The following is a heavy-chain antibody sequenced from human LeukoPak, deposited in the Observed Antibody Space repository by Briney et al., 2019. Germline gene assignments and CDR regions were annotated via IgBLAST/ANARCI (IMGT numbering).Heavy chain of an antibody. Sequence: RGSLRLSCAASGFTFSSYWMHWVRQGPGKGLVWVSRINGDGSSSAYADSAKGRFTISRDNAKNTLYLQTDSLRAEDTAVYYCAREKEKSGVFDYWGQGTLVTVSS. D-gene: IGHD5-12*01. CDR1: GFTFSSYW. J-gene: IGHJ4*02. CDR2: INGDGSSS. V-gene: IGHV3-74*01. CDR3: AREKEKSGVFDY.